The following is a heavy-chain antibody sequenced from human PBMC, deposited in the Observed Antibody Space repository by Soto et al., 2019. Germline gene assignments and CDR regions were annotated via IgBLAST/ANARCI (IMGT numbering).Heavy chain of an antibody. V-gene: IGHV3-11*06. Sequence: PGGSLRRSCAGYGLHFCYSYMSWIRQAPGKGLEWLSYISPGSRYPAYADSVKGRFTISRDNAKRSLYLQMMSLTAEDTAIYYCVRGGGGGLFDPWGQGTMVTVSS. J-gene: IGHJ5*02. D-gene: IGHD2-15*01. CDR2: ISPGSRYP. CDR1: GLHFCYSY. CDR3: VRGGGGGLFDP.